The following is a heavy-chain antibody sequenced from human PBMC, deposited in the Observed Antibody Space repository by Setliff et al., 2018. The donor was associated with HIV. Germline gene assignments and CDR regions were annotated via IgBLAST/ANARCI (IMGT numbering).Heavy chain of an antibody. CDR3: ARVRTDEVRGVYVAFDI. V-gene: IGHV1-69*13. J-gene: IGHJ3*02. D-gene: IGHD3-10*01. Sequence: ASVKVSCKASGGTFSSYAFTWVRQAPGQGLEWMGGITPIFGTATYAQKFQGRVTITADEATSTVYMELSSLRSEDTAVFYCARVRTDEVRGVYVAFDIWGQGTMVTVSS. CDR1: GGTFSSYA. CDR2: ITPIFGTA.